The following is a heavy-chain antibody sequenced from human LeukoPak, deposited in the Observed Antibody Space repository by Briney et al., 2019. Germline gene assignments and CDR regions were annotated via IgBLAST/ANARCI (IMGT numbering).Heavy chain of an antibody. CDR3: TKDRVGTTRGGDF. J-gene: IGHJ4*02. V-gene: IGHV3-23*01. D-gene: IGHD1-26*01. CDR1: GFTFSLSV. CDR2: ITGDVNIA. Sequence: GGSLRLSCAASGFTFSLSVMNWARHAPGKGLWWIAGITGDVNIAYYADSAKGRFRIFRDNFENTLYLEIDSLRVDDTALYYCTKDRVGTTRGGDFWGQGTLVTVSS.